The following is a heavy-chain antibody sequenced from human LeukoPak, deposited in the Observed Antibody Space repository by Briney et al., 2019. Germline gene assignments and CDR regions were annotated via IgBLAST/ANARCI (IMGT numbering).Heavy chain of an antibody. V-gene: IGHV4-34*01. CDR3: ARLTKYNNSWYADY. CDR1: GGSFSGYY. J-gene: IGHJ4*02. D-gene: IGHD6-13*01. Sequence: SETLSLTCAVYGGSFSGYYWSWIRQPPGKGLEWIGEINHSGSTNYNPSLKSRVTISVDTSKNQFSLKLSSVTAADTAVYYCARLTKYNNSWYADYWGQGTQVTVSS. CDR2: INHSGST.